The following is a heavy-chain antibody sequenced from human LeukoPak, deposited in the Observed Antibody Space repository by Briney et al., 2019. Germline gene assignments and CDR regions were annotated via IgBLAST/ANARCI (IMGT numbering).Heavy chain of an antibody. CDR2: INSDGSTT. CDR1: GFTFSGYW. J-gene: IGHJ4*02. V-gene: IGHV3-74*01. Sequence: GGSLRLSCAASGFTFSGYWMHWVRQAPGKGLVWVSRINSDGSTTSYADSVMGRFTISRDNAKNTLYLQMNSLRAEDTAVYYCARSYSSSRGTFDYWGQGTLVTVSS. D-gene: IGHD6-6*01. CDR3: ARSYSSSRGTFDY.